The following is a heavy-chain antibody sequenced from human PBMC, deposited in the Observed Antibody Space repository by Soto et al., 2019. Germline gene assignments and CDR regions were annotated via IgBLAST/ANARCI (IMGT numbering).Heavy chain of an antibody. V-gene: IGHV1-58*02. J-gene: IGHJ3*02. D-gene: IGHD2-15*01. CDR2: IVVGSGNT. Sequence: SVKVSCKASGFTFTSSAMQWVRQARGQRLEWIGWIVVGSGNTNYAQKFQEGVTITRDMSTSTAYMELSSLRSEDTAVYYCAAFYCSGGSCYSSVLGAFDIWGQGTMVTVSS. CDR3: AAFYCSGGSCYSSVLGAFDI. CDR1: GFTFTSSA.